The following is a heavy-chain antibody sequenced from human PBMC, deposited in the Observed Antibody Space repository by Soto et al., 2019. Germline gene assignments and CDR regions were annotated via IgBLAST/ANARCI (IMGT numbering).Heavy chain of an antibody. CDR3: ARDSGYSGYDCYFDY. CDR2: IWYDGSNK. D-gene: IGHD5-12*01. CDR1: GFTFSSYG. J-gene: IGHJ4*02. V-gene: IGHV3-33*01. Sequence: GGSLRLSCAASGFTFSSYGMHWVRQAPGKGLEWVAVIWYDGSNKYYADSVKGRFTISRDNSKNTLYLQMNSLRAEDTAVYYCARDSGYSGYDCYFDYWGQGTLVTVSS.